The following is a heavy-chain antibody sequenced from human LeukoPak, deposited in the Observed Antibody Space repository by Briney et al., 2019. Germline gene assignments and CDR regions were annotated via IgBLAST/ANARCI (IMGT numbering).Heavy chain of an antibody. V-gene: IGHV1-46*01. J-gene: IGHJ4*02. D-gene: IGHD3-22*01. CDR2: INPSGDST. CDR3: ARANPAPYDSSGYNFRGYFDY. Sequence: ASVKVSCKASGYTFTSYYMHWVRQAPGQGLEWMGIINPSGDSTSYAQTFQGRVTMTRDMSTSTVYMELSSLRSDDTAVYYCARANPAPYDSSGYNFRGYFDYWGQGTRVTVSS. CDR1: GYTFTSYY.